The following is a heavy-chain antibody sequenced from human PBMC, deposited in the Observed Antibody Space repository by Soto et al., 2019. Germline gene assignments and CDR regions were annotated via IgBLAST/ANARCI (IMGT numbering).Heavy chain of an antibody. Sequence: QVQLVESGGGLVKPGGSLRLSCVASGFTFCDYYMSWFRQAPGQGLEWVSYISGSGSTIYSADSVKGRFTISRDNTKNSLYLHMNSLRAADTAVCYCARIEFMTTETEWFYYYGVDVWGQGTTVSVSS. V-gene: IGHV3-11*01. J-gene: IGHJ6*02. CDR3: ARIEFMTTETEWFYYYGVDV. D-gene: IGHD3-3*01. CDR1: GFTFCDYY. CDR2: ISGSGSTI.